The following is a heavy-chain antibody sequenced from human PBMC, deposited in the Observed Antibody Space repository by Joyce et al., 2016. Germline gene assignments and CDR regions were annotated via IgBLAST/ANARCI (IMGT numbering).Heavy chain of an antibody. J-gene: IGHJ3*02. Sequence: QVQLVQSGSEVKKPGASVEVSCKASGYIFTTYGISWVRLAPGQGFEWMGWISAHHGNTKYAPTCQGRVTMTIDTSTSTAYMYLESLRSDDTAVYYCARDIHYYNSSGYYWGAFDIWGQGTMVSVSS. D-gene: IGHD3-22*01. CDR3: ARDIHYYNSSGYYWGAFDI. CDR2: ISAHHGNT. CDR1: GYIFTTYG. V-gene: IGHV1-18*01.